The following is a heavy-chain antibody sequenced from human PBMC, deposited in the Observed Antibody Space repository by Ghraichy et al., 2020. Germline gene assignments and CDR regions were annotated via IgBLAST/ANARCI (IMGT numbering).Heavy chain of an antibody. V-gene: IGHV3-53*01. CDR1: GFTVTTNY. CDR2: IYSGGST. Sequence: GALRLSCAASGFTVTTNYMSWVRQAPGKGLEWVSVIYSGGSTYYLDSVEGRFTISRDKSKNTVDLQMSRLRAADTAVYYCARGENNYDRRGAFDIWGQGTLVTVSS. D-gene: IGHD3-22*01. CDR3: ARGENNYDRRGAFDI. J-gene: IGHJ3*02.